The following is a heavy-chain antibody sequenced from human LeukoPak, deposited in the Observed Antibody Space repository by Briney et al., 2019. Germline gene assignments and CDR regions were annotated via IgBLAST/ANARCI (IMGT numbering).Heavy chain of an antibody. D-gene: IGHD2-15*01. CDR1: GFSLGTPEMC. CDR3: ARMTPDSPSFDY. CDR2: IDWDDDK. V-gene: IGHV2-70*17. Sequence: SGPALVKPTQTLTLTCTSSGFSLGTPEMCVTWIRQPPGKALEWLARIDWDDDKFYSPSLRTRLTISKDTPKNQVVLRMTNMDPVDTGTYYCARMTPDSPSFDYWGQGALITVSS. J-gene: IGHJ4*02.